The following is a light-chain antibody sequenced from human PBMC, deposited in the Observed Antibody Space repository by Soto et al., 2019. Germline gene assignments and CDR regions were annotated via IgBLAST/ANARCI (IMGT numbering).Light chain of an antibody. J-gene: IGKJ2*01. CDR2: WAS. CDR3: QEYYGTLST. CDR1: QSVLYSSNNKNY. Sequence: DIVMTQSPDSLAVSLGERATINCKSSQSVLYSSNNKNYLAWYQQKPGQPPKLLIYWASTRESGVPDRFSGSGSGTDFTLTISSLQAEAVAVYYCQEYYGTLSTFGQGTKVEIK. V-gene: IGKV4-1*01.